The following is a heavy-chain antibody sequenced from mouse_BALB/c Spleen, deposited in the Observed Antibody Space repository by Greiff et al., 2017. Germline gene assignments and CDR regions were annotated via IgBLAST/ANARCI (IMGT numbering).Heavy chain of an antibody. Sequence: VQLQQSGTVLVRPGASVKLSCKASGYTFTSYWMHWVKQRPGQGLEWIGAIYPGNSDTSYNQKFKGKAILTAVTSTSTAYMELSSLTNEDSAVYYCTRYTTVKNFDYWGQGTTLTVSS. D-gene: IGHD1-1*01. CDR1: GYTFTSYW. CDR3: TRYTTVKNFDY. CDR2: IYPGNSDT. J-gene: IGHJ2*01. V-gene: IGHV1-5*01.